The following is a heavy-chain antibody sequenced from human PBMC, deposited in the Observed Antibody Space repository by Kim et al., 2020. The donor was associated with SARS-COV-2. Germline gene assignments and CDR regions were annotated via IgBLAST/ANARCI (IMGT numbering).Heavy chain of an antibody. V-gene: IGHV3-53*01. Sequence: DPVKGPFTISRDNAKNPLYLQMNGLRAEDTAVYDCARDRGHDYGDLGAFDIWGQGTMVTVSS. D-gene: IGHD4-17*01. CDR3: ARDRGHDYGDLGAFDI. J-gene: IGHJ3*02.